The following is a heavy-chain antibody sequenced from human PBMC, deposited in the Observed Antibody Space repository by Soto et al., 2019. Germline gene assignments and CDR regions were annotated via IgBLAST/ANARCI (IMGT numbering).Heavy chain of an antibody. J-gene: IGHJ4*02. CDR3: ARDRRGSWTWSPYYFDY. D-gene: IGHD3-10*01. CDR1: GGSISSGGYS. V-gene: IGHV4-30-2*01. CDR2: MYHSGST. Sequence: PSETLSLTCAVSGGSISSGGYSWSWIRQPPGKGLEWIGYMYHSGSTYYNPSLKSRVTISIDRSKNQFSLKLSSVTAADTAVYYCARDRRGSWTWSPYYFDYWGQGALVPVSS.